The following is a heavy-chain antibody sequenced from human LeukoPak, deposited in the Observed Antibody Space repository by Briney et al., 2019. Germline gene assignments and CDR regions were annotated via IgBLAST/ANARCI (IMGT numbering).Heavy chain of an antibody. J-gene: IGHJ3*02. CDR1: GFTFSRHG. Sequence: GGSLRLSCVASGFTFSRHGMNWVRQAPGKGLEWVSAISGSGGSTYYADSVKGRFTISRDNSKNTLYLQMNSLRAEDTAVYYCAKLTLAYYDSSGYYFNDAFDIWGQGTMVTVSS. V-gene: IGHV3-23*01. D-gene: IGHD3-22*01. CDR2: ISGSGGST. CDR3: AKLTLAYYDSSGYYFNDAFDI.